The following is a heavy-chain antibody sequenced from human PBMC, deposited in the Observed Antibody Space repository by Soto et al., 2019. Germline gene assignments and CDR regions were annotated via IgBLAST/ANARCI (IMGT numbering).Heavy chain of an antibody. Sequence: GGSLRLSCAASGFTFSYYYMSWIRQSPGKGLEWVSYISSSGSTIYYADSVKGRFTISRDNAKNSLYLQMNSLRAEDTAVYYCARLGYCSGGSCYRQVDAFDIWGQGTMVTVSS. CDR1: GFTFSYYY. J-gene: IGHJ3*02. V-gene: IGHV3-11*01. CDR3: ARLGYCSGGSCYRQVDAFDI. D-gene: IGHD2-15*01. CDR2: ISSSGSTI.